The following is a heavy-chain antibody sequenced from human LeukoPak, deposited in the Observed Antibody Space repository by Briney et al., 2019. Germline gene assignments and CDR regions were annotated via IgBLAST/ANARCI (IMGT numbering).Heavy chain of an antibody. V-gene: IGHV1-2*02. CDR1: GYTFTGYY. D-gene: IGHD3-9*01. J-gene: IGHJ4*02. CDR2: INPNSGGT. CDR3: ARDLGDILTGYYYDY. Sequence: ASVTVSFKASGYTFTGYYMHWVRQAPGQGLEWMGWINPNSGGTNYEQKFQGRVTMTRDTSISTAYMELSMLRSDDTAVYYCARDLGDILTGYYYDYWGQGTLVTVSS.